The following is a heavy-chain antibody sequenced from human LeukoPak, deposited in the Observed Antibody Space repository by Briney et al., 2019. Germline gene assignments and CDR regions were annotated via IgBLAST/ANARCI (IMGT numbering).Heavy chain of an antibody. CDR3: AKEGHSGSYWLWFDP. D-gene: IGHD1-26*01. V-gene: IGHV3-30-3*01. Sequence: PGGSLRLSCAASGFTFSSYAMHWVRQAPGKGLEWVAVISYDGSNKYYADSVKGRFTISRDNSKNTLYLQMNSLRAEDTALYYCAKEGHSGSYWLWFDPWGQGTLVTVSS. CDR2: ISYDGSNK. CDR1: GFTFSSYA. J-gene: IGHJ5*02.